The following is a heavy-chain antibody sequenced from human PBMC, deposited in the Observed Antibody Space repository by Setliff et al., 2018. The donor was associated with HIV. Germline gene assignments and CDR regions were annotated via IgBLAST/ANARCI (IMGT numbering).Heavy chain of an antibody. CDR2: VNHNGGT. CDR3: ARGLSIFGVATPGFYSFMDV. Sequence: SETLSLTCAVYGDSFSGSYWSWIRQSPGTGLEWIGEVNHNGGTNYNPSLKSRVSISLDTSKKQVSLKLDSVTAADTAVYYCARGLSIFGVATPGFYSFMDVWGKGTTVTVSS. CDR1: GDSFSGSY. V-gene: IGHV4-34*01. J-gene: IGHJ6*03. D-gene: IGHD3-3*01.